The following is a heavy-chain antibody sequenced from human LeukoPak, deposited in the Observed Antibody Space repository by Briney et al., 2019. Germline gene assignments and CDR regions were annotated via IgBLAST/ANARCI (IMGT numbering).Heavy chain of an antibody. J-gene: IGHJ6*02. V-gene: IGHV3-33*01. Sequence: PGGSLRLSCAASGFTFSNYGMHWVRQAPGKGLEWVAVIWYDGSNKYYADSVKGRFTISRDNSKNTLYLQMNSLRAEDTAVYYCARGATVTTFVSSQRDYYYYHGMDVWGQGTTVTVSS. CDR3: ARGATVTTFVSSQRDYYYYHGMDV. D-gene: IGHD4-17*01. CDR1: GFTFSNYG. CDR2: IWYDGSNK.